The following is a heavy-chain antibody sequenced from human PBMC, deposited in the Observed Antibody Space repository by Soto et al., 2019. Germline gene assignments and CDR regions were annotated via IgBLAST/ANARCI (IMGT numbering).Heavy chain of an antibody. D-gene: IGHD3-16*02. CDR3: ARSTWGTYRYPGDYYYGMDV. Sequence: GASVKVSCKTSGGSFSNFAFSWVRQAPGQGFEWMGGIFPISGTSNNAQNFQGRVSITADKSASTIYMELRSLRSEDTAIYYCARSTWGTYRYPGDYYYGMDVWGQGTTVTVSS. CDR2: IFPISGTS. CDR1: GGSFSNFA. V-gene: IGHV1-69*06. J-gene: IGHJ6*02.